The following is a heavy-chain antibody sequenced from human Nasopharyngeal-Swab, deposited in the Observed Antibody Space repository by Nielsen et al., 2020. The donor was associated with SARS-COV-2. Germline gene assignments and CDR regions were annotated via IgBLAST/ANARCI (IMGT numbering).Heavy chain of an antibody. CDR2: TYYGSKWYN. CDR1: GDSVSSNNVG. Sequence: SQTLSLTRAIPGDSVSSNNVGWNWIRQSPSRGLEWLGRTYYGSKWYNHYAPSVKSRVTIKPDTSKNQFSLQMDSVTPEDSAVYYCARGFLQTGFDYWGQGTLVTVSS. CDR3: ARGFLQTGFDY. J-gene: IGHJ4*02. V-gene: IGHV6-1*01. D-gene: IGHD3-9*01.